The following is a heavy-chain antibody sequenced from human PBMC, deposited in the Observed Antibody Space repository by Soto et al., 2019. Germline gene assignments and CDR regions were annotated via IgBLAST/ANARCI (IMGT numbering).Heavy chain of an antibody. V-gene: IGHV3-30-3*01. J-gene: IGHJ4*02. CDR3: ARTITGTIDY. CDR1: GFTFSSYA. CDR2: ISYDGSNK. D-gene: IGHD1-20*01. Sequence: GGSLRLSCAASGFTFSSYAMHWVRQAPGKGLEWVAVISYDGSNKYYADSVKGRFTISRDNSKNTLYLQMNSLRAEDTAVYYCARTITGTIDYWGQGTLVTVSS.